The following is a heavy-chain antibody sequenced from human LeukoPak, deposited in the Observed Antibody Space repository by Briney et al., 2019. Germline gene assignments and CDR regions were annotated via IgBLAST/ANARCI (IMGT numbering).Heavy chain of an antibody. D-gene: IGHD5-24*01. CDR3: ARDLWECGYKFFDY. Sequence: GGSLRLSCAASGFIFSNYGMHWVRQAPGKGLEWVAVIWYDGSKEYYHDSVKGRFTISKDNSKNTLYLQMNSLRAEDTAVYYCARDLWECGYKFFDYWGQGTLVAVSS. CDR2: IWYDGSKE. J-gene: IGHJ4*02. CDR1: GFIFSNYG. V-gene: IGHV3-33*01.